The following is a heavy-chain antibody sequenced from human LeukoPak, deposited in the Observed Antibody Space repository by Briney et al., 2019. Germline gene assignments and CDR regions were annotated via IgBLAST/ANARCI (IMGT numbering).Heavy chain of an antibody. Sequence: SETLSLTCTVSGGSISSYYWSWIRQPPGKGLEWIGYIYYSGSTNYNPSLKCRVTISVDTSKNQFSLKLSSVTAADTAVYYCAREWYSSALSYWGQGTLVTVSS. V-gene: IGHV4-59*12. D-gene: IGHD6-19*01. J-gene: IGHJ4*02. CDR1: GGSISSYY. CDR2: IYYSGST. CDR3: AREWYSSALSY.